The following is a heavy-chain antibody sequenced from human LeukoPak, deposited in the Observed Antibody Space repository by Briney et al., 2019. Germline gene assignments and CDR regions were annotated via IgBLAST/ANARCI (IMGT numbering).Heavy chain of an antibody. D-gene: IGHD3-3*01. V-gene: IGHV3-30-3*01. CDR3: ARDFYDFWSGYCGY. CDR2: ISYDGSNK. Sequence: PGGSLRLSCAASGFTFSSYAMHWVRQAPGKGLEWVAVISYDGSNKYYADSVKGRFTISRDNSKNTLYLQMNSLRAEDTAVYYCARDFYDFWSGYCGYWGQGTLATVSS. CDR1: GFTFSSYA. J-gene: IGHJ4*02.